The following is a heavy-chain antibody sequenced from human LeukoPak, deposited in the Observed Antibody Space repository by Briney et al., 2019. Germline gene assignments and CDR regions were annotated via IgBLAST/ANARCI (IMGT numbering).Heavy chain of an antibody. CDR1: GYSFTSYW. Sequence: GESLKISCKGSGYSFTSYWLGWVRQMPGKGLGWMGIIYPGDSDTRYSPPFQGQVTISAAKSISLAYLQWSGLSALHTGMYYFARRRVRGGIGAFDIWGEGTMVTVSS. CDR2: IYPGDSDT. D-gene: IGHD3-10*01. CDR3: ARRRVRGGIGAFDI. V-gene: IGHV5-51*01. J-gene: IGHJ3*02.